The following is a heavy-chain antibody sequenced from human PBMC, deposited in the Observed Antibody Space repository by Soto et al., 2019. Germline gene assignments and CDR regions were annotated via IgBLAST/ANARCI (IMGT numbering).Heavy chain of an antibody. Sequence: GASVKVSCKASGYTFTSYGISWVRQAPGQGLEWMGWISAYNGNTNYAQKLQGRVTMTTDTSTSTAYMELSSLRSEDTAVYYCARGTVGATVIPYYYYGMDVWGQGTTVTVSS. CDR2: ISAYNGNT. CDR1: GYTFTSYG. D-gene: IGHD1-26*01. J-gene: IGHJ6*02. V-gene: IGHV1-18*01. CDR3: ARGTVGATVIPYYYYGMDV.